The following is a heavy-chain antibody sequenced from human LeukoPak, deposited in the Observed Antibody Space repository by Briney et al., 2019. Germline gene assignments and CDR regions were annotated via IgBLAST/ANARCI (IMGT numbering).Heavy chain of an antibody. CDR3: AKDRRRSYYYYYYMDV. CDR1: GFTFDDYA. V-gene: IGHV3-43D*03. D-gene: IGHD1-26*01. CDR2: ISWDGGST. Sequence: GGSLRLSCAASGFTFDDYAMHWVRQAPGKGLEWVSLISWDGGSTYYADSVKGRFTISRDNSKNSLYLQMNSLRAEDTALYYCAKDRRRSYYYYYYMDVWGKGTTVTVSS. J-gene: IGHJ6*03.